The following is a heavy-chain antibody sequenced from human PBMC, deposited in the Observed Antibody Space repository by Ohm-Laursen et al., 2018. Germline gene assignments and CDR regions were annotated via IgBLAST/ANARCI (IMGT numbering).Heavy chain of an antibody. CDR3: ARRIPLYGMDV. J-gene: IGHJ6*02. CDR2: ISYDGSNK. V-gene: IGHV3-30*03. Sequence: SLRLSCAASGFTFSSYGMHWVRQAPGKGLEWVAVISYDGSNKYYADSVIGRFTISRDNAKNSLFLQMNSLRADDTAIYYCARRIPLYGMDVWGQGTTVTVSS. D-gene: IGHD2-2*02. CDR1: GFTFSSYG.